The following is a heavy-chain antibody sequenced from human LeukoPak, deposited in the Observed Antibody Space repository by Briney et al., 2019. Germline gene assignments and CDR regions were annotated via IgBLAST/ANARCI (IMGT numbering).Heavy chain of an antibody. CDR2: INWNGGST. J-gene: IGHJ5*02. CDR3: ARANYYDSSGYPVPFDP. Sequence: GGSLRLSCAASGFTFDDYGMSWVRQAPGKGLEWVSGINWNGGSTGYADSVKGRSTISRDNAKNSLYLQMNSLRAEDTALYYCARANYYDSSGYPVPFDPWGQGTLVTVS. D-gene: IGHD3-22*01. CDR1: GFTFDDYG. V-gene: IGHV3-20*04.